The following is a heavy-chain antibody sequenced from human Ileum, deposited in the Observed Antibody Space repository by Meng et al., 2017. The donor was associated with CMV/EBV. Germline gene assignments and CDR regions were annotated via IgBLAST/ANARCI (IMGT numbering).Heavy chain of an antibody. J-gene: IGHJ4*02. CDR2: ISFSGDVI. D-gene: IGHD5-12*01. Sequence: GESLKISCAASGFIFSTYEFNWVRQAPGKGLEWVSYISFSGDVIQYGESVKGRFTMSRDNAKNSLYLQMNSLRAEDTAVYYCTRRLPYNGYDWWGQETLVTVSS. V-gene: IGHV3-48*03. CDR1: GFIFSTYE. CDR3: TRRLPYNGYDW.